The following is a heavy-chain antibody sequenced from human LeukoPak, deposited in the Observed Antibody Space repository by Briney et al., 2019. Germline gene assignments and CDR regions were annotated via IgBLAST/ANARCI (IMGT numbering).Heavy chain of an antibody. J-gene: IGHJ4*02. Sequence: GGSLRLSCAASGFTVSSNYMSWVRQPPGKGLEWVSVIYSGGDISYADSVKGRFTISRDSSKNTLYLQMNSLRVEDTAVYYCARDPGYSYGYLFDYWGQGTLVTVSS. CDR2: IYSGGDI. D-gene: IGHD5-18*01. V-gene: IGHV3-53*01. CDR1: GFTVSSNY. CDR3: ARDPGYSYGYLFDY.